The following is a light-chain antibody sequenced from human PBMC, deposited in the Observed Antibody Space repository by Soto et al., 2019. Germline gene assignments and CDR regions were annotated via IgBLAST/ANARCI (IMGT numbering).Light chain of an antibody. J-gene: IGKJ1*01. CDR3: QQYNNWWT. CDR1: QSINSN. V-gene: IGKV3-15*01. CDR2: GAS. Sequence: VMTQSPATLSVYQGERATLSCTASQSINSNLAWYQQRPGQAPRLLIYGASTRATGIPARFSGSGSGTEFTLTISSLQSEDFAVYYCQQYNNWWTFGQGTKVDIK.